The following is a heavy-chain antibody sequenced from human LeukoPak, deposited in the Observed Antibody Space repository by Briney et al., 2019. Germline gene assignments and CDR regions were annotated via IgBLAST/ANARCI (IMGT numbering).Heavy chain of an antibody. Sequence: GGSLRLSCAASGFIFSRFGAQWVGQAPGKGLEWVAFISDGGTDKNYADSVKGRFTISRDISKNTVYLQMNDLKIEDTAIYYCASVMDYWGQGTLVTVSS. J-gene: IGHJ4*02. CDR3: ASVMDY. CDR1: GFIFSRFG. D-gene: IGHD2-21*01. CDR2: ISDGGTDK. V-gene: IGHV3-30*04.